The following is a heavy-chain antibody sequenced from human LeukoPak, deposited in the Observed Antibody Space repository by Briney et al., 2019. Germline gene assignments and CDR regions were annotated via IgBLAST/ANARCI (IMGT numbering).Heavy chain of an antibody. J-gene: IGHJ5*02. CDR3: ARERGWFDP. CDR2: IYFSGST. CDR1: GGSISSYY. Sequence: PSETLSLTCTVSGGSISSYYWSWIRQPPGKGLEWIGYIYFSGSTNYNPSLKSRVTISVDTSKNQFSLKLSSVTAADTAVYYCARERGWFDPWGQGTLVTVSS. V-gene: IGHV4-59*12.